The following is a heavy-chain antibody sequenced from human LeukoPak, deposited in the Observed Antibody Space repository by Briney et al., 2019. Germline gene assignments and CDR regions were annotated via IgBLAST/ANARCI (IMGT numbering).Heavy chain of an antibody. D-gene: IGHD6-13*01. CDR3: ARHIVAGGDPDWFDP. J-gene: IGHJ5*02. V-gene: IGHV4-39*01. Sequence: SETLSLTCTVSGGSISRSGYYWGWIRQPPGKGLEWIGSIYYTGTTYYNLSLKSRVTISVDTSKNQFSLNLSSVIAADTAMYYCARHIVAGGDPDWFDPWGQGTLVTVSS. CDR1: GGSISRSGYY. CDR2: IYYTGTT.